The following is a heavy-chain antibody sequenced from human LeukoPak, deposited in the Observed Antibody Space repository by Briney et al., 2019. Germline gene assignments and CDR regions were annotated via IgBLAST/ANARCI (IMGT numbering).Heavy chain of an antibody. J-gene: IGHJ4*02. V-gene: IGHV4-59*01. Sequence: KPSETLSLTCTVSGGSISSYYWSWIRQPPGKGLEWIGYIYYSGSTNYNPSLKSRVTISVDTSKNQFSLKLSSVTAADTAVYYCARGGYDFRSYYFDYWGQGTLVTVSS. CDR3: ARGGYDFRSYYFDY. D-gene: IGHD3-3*01. CDR1: GGSISSYY. CDR2: IYYSGST.